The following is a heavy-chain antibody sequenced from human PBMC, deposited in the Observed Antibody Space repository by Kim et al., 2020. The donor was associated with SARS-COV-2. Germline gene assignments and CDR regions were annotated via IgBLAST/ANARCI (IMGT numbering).Heavy chain of an antibody. Sequence: SETLSLTCAVYGGSFSGYYWSWIRQPPGKGLEWIGEINHSGSTNYNPSLKSRVTISVDTSKNQFSLKLSSVTAADTAVYYCARTGIAVAGTGVYYFDYWG. D-gene: IGHD6-19*01. CDR2: INHSGST. J-gene: IGHJ4*01. V-gene: IGHV4-34*01. CDR1: GGSFSGYY. CDR3: ARTGIAVAGTGVYYFDY.